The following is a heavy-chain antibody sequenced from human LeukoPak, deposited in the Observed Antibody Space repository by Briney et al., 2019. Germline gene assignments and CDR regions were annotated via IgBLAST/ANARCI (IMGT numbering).Heavy chain of an antibody. Sequence: GGSLRLSCAASGFTFSSYAMSWVRQAPGKGLKWVSAISGSGGSTYYADSVKGRFTISRDNSKNTLYLQMNSLRAEDTAVYYCAKAPAGTIFYYYYGMDVWGQGTTVTVSS. J-gene: IGHJ6*02. D-gene: IGHD1-7*01. CDR1: GFTFSSYA. CDR2: ISGSGGST. V-gene: IGHV3-23*01. CDR3: AKAPAGTIFYYYYGMDV.